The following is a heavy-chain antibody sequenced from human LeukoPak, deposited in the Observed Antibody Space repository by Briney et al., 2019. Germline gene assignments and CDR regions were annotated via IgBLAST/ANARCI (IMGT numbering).Heavy chain of an antibody. Sequence: GGSLRLSCAASGFTFSDYYMIWIRQAPGKGLEWVSYIHKSGSTVYYADSVKGRFTISRDNAKNSLYLQMNSLRAEDTAVYYCASGELAYWGQGTLVTVSS. D-gene: IGHD3-10*01. CDR2: IHKSGSTV. CDR3: ASGELAY. J-gene: IGHJ4*02. CDR1: GFTFSDYY. V-gene: IGHV3-11*04.